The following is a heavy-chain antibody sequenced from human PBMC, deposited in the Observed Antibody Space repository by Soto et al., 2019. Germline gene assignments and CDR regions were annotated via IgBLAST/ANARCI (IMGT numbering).Heavy chain of an antibody. V-gene: IGHV3-30*03. Sequence: GGSLRLSCTSSTVTINVHGIHWDRQAPGKGLEWETFISNDGRAQYYADSVQGRFTISRDYSKNTVDLQMNSLRNAETAVYYCPGDIWSGDYKWFDTWAPETLHTVST. CDR2: ISNDGRAQ. CDR1: TVTINVHG. CDR3: PGDIWSGDYKWFDT. D-gene: IGHD3-3*01. J-gene: IGHJ5*02.